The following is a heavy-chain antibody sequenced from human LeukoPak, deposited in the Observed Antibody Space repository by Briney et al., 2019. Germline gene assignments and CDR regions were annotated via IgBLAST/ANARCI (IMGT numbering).Heavy chain of an antibody. V-gene: IGHV3-7*01. CDR2: INQDGSEK. J-gene: IGHJ4*02. CDR3: ARLERWTQLWSYGI. D-gene: IGHD5-18*01. CDR1: EFPFNGYW. Sequence: GGSLRLSCAASEFPFNGYWMSWVRQAPGKGLECVANINQDGSEKYYVDSVRGRFTISRDNAKNSLYLQMNSLRAEDTAVYYCARLERWTQLWSYGIWGRGTLVTVSS.